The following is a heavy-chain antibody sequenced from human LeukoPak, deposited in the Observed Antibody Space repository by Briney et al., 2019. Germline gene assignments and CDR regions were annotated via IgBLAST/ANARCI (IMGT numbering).Heavy chain of an antibody. CDR3: ARHGSGRYYPAEGRVDY. J-gene: IGHJ4*02. V-gene: IGHV1-46*03. Sequence: ASVKVSCKASGYTFIGYYLHWVRQAPGQGLEWMGIINPSVGGTTYARKFQGRVTMTRDTSTSTVYMELSSLRSEDTAVYYCARHGSGRYYPAEGRVDYWGQGTLVTVSS. CDR1: GYTFIGYY. CDR2: INPSVGGT. D-gene: IGHD3-10*01.